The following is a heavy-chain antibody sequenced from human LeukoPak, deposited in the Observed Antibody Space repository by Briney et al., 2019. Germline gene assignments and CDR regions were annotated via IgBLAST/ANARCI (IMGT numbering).Heavy chain of an antibody. V-gene: IGHV4-59*01. D-gene: IGHD6-13*01. CDR1: GASISFYY. CDR2: IYYSGCT. CDR3: ALDSSGWSDDSFDI. Sequence: PSETLSLTCTVSGASISFYYWSWIRQPPGKGLEWIGYIYYSGCTNYNPSLKSRVTMSIDTSKNQFSLNLNSVTAADTAVYYCALDSSGWSDDSFDIWGHGTMVTVSS. J-gene: IGHJ3*02.